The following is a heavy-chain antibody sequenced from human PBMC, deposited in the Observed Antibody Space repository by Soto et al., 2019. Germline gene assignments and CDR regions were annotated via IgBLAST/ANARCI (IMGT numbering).Heavy chain of an antibody. D-gene: IGHD6-19*01. CDR2: ITPFNGNT. J-gene: IGHJ4*02. Sequence: SVTVSCAASVYTFSYPYRHWVRQAPGQALEWMGRITPFNGNTNYAQKFQDRVTITRDRSMSTAYMELSSLRSEDTAMYYCAREDSSGWSFDYWGQGTLVTVS. CDR1: VYTFSYPY. CDR3: AREDSSGWSFDY. V-gene: IGHV1-45*02.